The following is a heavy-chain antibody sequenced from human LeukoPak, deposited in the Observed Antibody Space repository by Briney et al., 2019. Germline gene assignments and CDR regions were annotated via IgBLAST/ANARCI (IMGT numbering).Heavy chain of an antibody. V-gene: IGHV3-30*18. D-gene: IGHD6-13*01. Sequence: GGSLRLSCAASGFTFSSYGMHWVRQAPGKGLEWVAVISYDGSNKYYADSVTGRFTISRDNSKNTLYLQMNRLRAEDTAVYYCAKGLGSSWINWFDPWGQGTLVTVFS. J-gene: IGHJ5*02. CDR3: AKGLGSSWINWFDP. CDR1: GFTFSSYG. CDR2: ISYDGSNK.